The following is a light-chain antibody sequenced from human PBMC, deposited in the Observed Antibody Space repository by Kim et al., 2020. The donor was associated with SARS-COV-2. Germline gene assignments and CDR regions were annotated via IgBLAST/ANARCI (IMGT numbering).Light chain of an antibody. J-gene: IGLJ3*02. CDR1: RSDVGGYNY. CDR3: CSYAGSYTLWV. Sequence: QSVTIACTGTRSDVGGYNYVSWYQQHPGKAPKLMIYDVSKLPSGVPDRFSGSKSGNTASLTISGLQAEDEADYYCCSYAGSYTLWVFGGGTQLTVL. V-gene: IGLV2-11*01. CDR2: DVS.